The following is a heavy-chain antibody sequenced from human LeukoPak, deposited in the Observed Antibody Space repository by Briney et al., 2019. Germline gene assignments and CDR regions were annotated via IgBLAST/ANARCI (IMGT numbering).Heavy chain of an antibody. CDR1: GFTFSDYY. D-gene: IGHD6-13*01. J-gene: IGHJ5*02. V-gene: IGHV3-11*04. CDR2: ITSSGSTT. CDR3: ASSAAVTFDP. Sequence: GGSLRLSCAASGFTFSDYYMSWIRQAPGKGLEWVSYITSSGSTTYYADSVKGRFTISRDNAKNSLYLQMNSLRAEDTAVYYCASSAAVTFDPWGQGTLVTVSS.